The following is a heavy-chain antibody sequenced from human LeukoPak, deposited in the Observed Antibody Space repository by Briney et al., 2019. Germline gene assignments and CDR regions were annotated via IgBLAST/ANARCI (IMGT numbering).Heavy chain of an antibody. Sequence: GGSLRLSCAASGFTFSTFWMNWVRRAPGKGLEWVANIKQDGSEKYYVDSVKGRFTISRDNAKNSLYLQMNSLRAEDTAVYYCAREFCSGGLCYSGSFDCWGQGTLVTVSS. D-gene: IGHD2-15*01. J-gene: IGHJ4*02. CDR2: IKQDGSEK. CDR1: GFTFSTFW. CDR3: AREFCSGGLCYSGSFDC. V-gene: IGHV3-7*05.